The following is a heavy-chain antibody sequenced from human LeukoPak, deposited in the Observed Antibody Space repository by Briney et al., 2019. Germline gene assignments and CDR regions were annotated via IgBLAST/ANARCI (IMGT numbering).Heavy chain of an antibody. J-gene: IGHJ4*02. D-gene: IGHD3-3*01. V-gene: IGHV3-48*04. Sequence: GGSLRLSCAASGFTVSTNSMNWVRQTPGKGLEWVSYISRSSGTINYADSVKGRFTISTDNAKNSLYLQMNSLRAEDTAVYYCARDAYYDFWSGYPRYFDYWGQGTLVTVSS. CDR1: GFTVSTNS. CDR2: ISRSSGTI. CDR3: ARDAYYDFWSGYPRYFDY.